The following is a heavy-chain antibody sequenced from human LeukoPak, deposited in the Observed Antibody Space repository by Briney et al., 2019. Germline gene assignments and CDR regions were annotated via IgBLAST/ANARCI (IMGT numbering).Heavy chain of an antibody. CDR2: ISWNSGSI. V-gene: IGHV3-9*03. CDR3: AGGWGQDAFDI. J-gene: IGHJ3*02. D-gene: IGHD6-19*01. Sequence: GGSLRLSCAASGFTFDDYAMHWVRQAPGKGLEWVSGISWNSGSIGYADSVKGRFTISRDNAKNSLYLQMNSLRAGDMALYYCAGGWGQDAFDIWGQGTMVTVSS. CDR1: GFTFDDYA.